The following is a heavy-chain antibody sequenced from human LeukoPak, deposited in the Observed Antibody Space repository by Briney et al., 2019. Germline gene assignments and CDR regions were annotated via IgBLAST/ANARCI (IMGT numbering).Heavy chain of an antibody. CDR1: GGTFSSYA. V-gene: IGHV1-69*01. Sequence: ASVKVSCKASGGTFSSYAISWVRQAPGQGLEWMGGIIPIFGTANYAQKFQGRVTITADESTSTAYMELSSLRSEDTAVFYCAGSLKFITMIPHYWGQGTLVTVSS. J-gene: IGHJ4*02. D-gene: IGHD3-22*01. CDR3: AGSLKFITMIPHY. CDR2: IIPIFGTA.